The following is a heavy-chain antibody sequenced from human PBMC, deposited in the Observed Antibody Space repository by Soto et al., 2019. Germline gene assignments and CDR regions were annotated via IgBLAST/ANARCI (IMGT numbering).Heavy chain of an antibody. CDR2: INHSGST. CDR3: ARARKGSGSDYYYHYGMDV. J-gene: IGHJ6*04. Sequence: SETLSLTCSVYGGSFSDYYWSWVRQPPGKGLEWIGEINHSGSTNYNPSLKSRVTISVHTSKNQFSLKLSSVTAADTAVYYCARARKGSGSDYYYHYGMDVWGKGTTVTVSS. D-gene: IGHD3-3*01. V-gene: IGHV4-34*01. CDR1: GGSFSDYY.